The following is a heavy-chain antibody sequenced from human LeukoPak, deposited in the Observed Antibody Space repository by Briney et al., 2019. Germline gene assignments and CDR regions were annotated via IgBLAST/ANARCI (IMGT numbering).Heavy chain of an antibody. J-gene: IGHJ4*02. CDR3: ARGQDTDTTMAGDY. CDR1: GFTFSSYG. Sequence: PGGSLRLSCAASGFTFSSYGMHWVRQAPGKGLEWVSVIYSGGSTYYADSVKGRFTISRDNAKSSLYLQMNSLRAEDTAVYYCARGQDTDTTMAGDYWGQGTLVTVSS. V-gene: IGHV3-NL1*01. CDR2: IYSGGST. D-gene: IGHD5-18*01.